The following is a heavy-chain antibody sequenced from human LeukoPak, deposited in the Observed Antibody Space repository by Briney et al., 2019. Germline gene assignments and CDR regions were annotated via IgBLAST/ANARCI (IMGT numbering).Heavy chain of an antibody. CDR2: MHSNGNS. J-gene: IGHJ4*02. V-gene: IGHV4-59*02. CDR1: GGSVSSDY. CDR3: ARYSYGRFGY. D-gene: IGHD5-18*01. Sequence: SETLSLTCTVSGGSVSSDYWSWIRQPPGKGQEWIGYMHSNGNSAYNPSLSSRVTVSLDTSKNQFSLRLESVTAADTALYYCARYSYGRFGYWGQGTLVTVSS.